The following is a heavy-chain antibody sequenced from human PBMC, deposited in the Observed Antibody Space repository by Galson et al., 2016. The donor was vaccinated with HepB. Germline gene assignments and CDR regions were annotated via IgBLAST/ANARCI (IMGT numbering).Heavy chain of an antibody. CDR3: ARDAGSDSGSPYYFDF. CDR2: ISSSGSTI. J-gene: IGHJ4*02. D-gene: IGHD6-25*01. V-gene: IGHV3-11*01. Sequence: SLRLSCAASGFSFGDFYMNWFRQAPGKGLEWISFISSSGSTILYRDSVKGRFTISRDNAENSLYLQMNSLRAEDTAVYYCARDAGSDSGSPYYFDFWGQGTLVTVSS. CDR1: GFSFGDFY.